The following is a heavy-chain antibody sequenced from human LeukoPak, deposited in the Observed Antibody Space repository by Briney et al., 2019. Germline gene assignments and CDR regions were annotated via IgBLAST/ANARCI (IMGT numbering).Heavy chain of an antibody. V-gene: IGHV4-39*07. Sequence: SETLSLTCTVSGGSISNNNYYWGWIRQPPGKGLEWIGSIFYSGSTYYNPFLKSRVTISVDTSKNQFSLKLSSVTAADTAVYYCARGPRERVVPGINWFDPWGQGTLVTVSS. D-gene: IGHD2-2*01. CDR2: IFYSGST. CDR3: ARGPRERVVPGINWFDP. CDR1: GGSISNNNYY. J-gene: IGHJ5*02.